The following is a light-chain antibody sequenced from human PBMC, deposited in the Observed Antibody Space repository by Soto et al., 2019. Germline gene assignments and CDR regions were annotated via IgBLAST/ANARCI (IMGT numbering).Light chain of an antibody. CDR3: QQYNNWPRT. Sequence: EIVMTQSPATLSVSPGQRATLSCRATQSVSSNLAWYLQKPGRAPRLLIYGASTRATGIPDRISGRGSETEFTLTISSLQPEDFAVYYCQQYNNWPRTFGQGTKV. CDR2: GAS. CDR1: QSVSSN. V-gene: IGKV3-15*01. J-gene: IGKJ1*01.